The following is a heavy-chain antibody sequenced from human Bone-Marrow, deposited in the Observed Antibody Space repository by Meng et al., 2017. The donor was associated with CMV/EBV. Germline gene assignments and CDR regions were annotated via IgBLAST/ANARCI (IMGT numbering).Heavy chain of an antibody. CDR3: AGYCSSTSCHLEYFQH. J-gene: IGHJ1*01. D-gene: IGHD2-2*01. CDR1: GGTFSGYA. Sequence: GGTFSGYAIRGVRQAPGQGLEWMGGISPIFGTANYAQKFQGRVTITTDESTSTAYMELSSLRSEDTAVYYCAGYCSSTSCHLEYFQHWGQGTLVTVSS. CDR2: ISPIFGTA. V-gene: IGHV1-69*05.